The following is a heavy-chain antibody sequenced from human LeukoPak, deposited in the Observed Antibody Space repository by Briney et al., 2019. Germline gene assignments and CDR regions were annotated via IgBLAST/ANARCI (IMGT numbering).Heavy chain of an antibody. V-gene: IGHV3-48*02. CDR3: ARDIPLGETRYYFGY. J-gene: IGHJ4*02. D-gene: IGHD3-16*01. CDR2: ISSSSSTI. CDR1: GFTFSSYS. Sequence: GGSLRLSCAASGFTFSSYSMNWVRQAPGKGLEWVSYISSSSSTIYYADSVKGRSTISRDNAKNSLYLQMNSLRDEDTAVYYCARDIPLGETRYYFGYWGQGTLVTVSS.